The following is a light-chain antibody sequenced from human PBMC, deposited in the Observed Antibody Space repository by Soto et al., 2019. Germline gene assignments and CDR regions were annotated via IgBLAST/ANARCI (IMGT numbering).Light chain of an antibody. J-gene: IGKJ4*01. Sequence: IVLTQSPGTLSVAPEERATLSCRASQSVTSNYVAWYQQRPGQAPRLLIYGASSRATGIPDRFSGSGSGTDFTLTISRLEPEDFALYYCQQYDSSPLTFGGGTRVEIK. CDR2: GAS. V-gene: IGKV3-20*01. CDR1: QSVTSNY. CDR3: QQYDSSPLT.